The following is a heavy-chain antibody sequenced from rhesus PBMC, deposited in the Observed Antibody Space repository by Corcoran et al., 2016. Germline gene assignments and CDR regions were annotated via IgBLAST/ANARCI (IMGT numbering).Heavy chain of an antibody. CDR3: ARGGGYSGYNNRFDV. D-gene: IGHD5-42*01. Sequence: QLQLQESGPGLVKPSETLSLTCAVSGGSISRSYWSWIRQAPGKGLEWIGYIYGSGSSTNYNTSLKSRVTLSVDTSKNQLSLKLSSVTAADTAVYYCARGGGYSGYNNRFDVWGAGVLVTVSS. CDR1: GGSISRSY. CDR2: IYGSGSST. J-gene: IGHJ5-1*01. V-gene: IGHV4-169*01.